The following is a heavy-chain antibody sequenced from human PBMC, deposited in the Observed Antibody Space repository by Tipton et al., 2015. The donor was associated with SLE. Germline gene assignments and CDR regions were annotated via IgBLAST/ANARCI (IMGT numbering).Heavy chain of an antibody. V-gene: IGHV3-23*01. CDR2: IRGSGGGT. J-gene: IGHJ3*02. D-gene: IGHD3-10*01. CDR1: GFTFSTFA. Sequence: SLRLSCAASGFTFSTFAMSWVRQAPGKGPQWVSTIRGSGGGTYYADSVKGRFTISRDNSKNTLYLQMNSLRAEDTAVYYCARVPLPYGSGGAFDIWGQGTMVTVSS. CDR3: ARVPLPYGSGGAFDI.